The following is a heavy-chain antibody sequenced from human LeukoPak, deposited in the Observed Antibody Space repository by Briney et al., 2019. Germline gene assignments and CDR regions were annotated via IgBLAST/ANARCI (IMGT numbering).Heavy chain of an antibody. CDR3: ARDHVLRFLEDYMDV. Sequence: GGSLRLSCAVSGFTFSSYWMSWVRQAPGKGLEWAANIQQDGSEHYYVDSVKGRFTISRDNAKNSLYLQMNSLRAEDTAVYYCARDHVLRFLEDYMDVWGKGTTVTVSS. CDR1: GFTFSSYW. J-gene: IGHJ6*03. V-gene: IGHV3-7*01. CDR2: IQQDGSEH. D-gene: IGHD3-3*01.